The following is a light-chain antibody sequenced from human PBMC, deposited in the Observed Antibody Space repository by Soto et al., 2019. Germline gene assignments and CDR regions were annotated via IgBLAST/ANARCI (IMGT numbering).Light chain of an antibody. CDR3: VLYMGSGISV. V-gene: IGLV8-61*01. CDR2: RTN. Sequence: QSAVTQEPSFSVSPGGTVTLTCGLSSGSVSTSYYPSWYQQTPGQAPRTLIYRTNTRSSGVPARFSGSILGNKAALTITGAQADDESDYYCVLYMGSGISVFGGGTQLTVL. J-gene: IGLJ7*01. CDR1: SGSVSTSYY.